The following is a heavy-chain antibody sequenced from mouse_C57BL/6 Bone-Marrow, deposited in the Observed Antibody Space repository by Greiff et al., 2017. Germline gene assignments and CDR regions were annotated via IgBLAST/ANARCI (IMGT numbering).Heavy chain of an antibody. CDR1: GYAFTNYL. CDR2: INPGSGGT. J-gene: IGHJ2*01. D-gene: IGHD1-1*01. V-gene: IGHV1-54*01. Sequence: QVQLQQSGAELVRPGTSVKVSCKASGYAFTNYLIEWVKQRPGQGLEWIGVINPGSGGTNYNEKFKGKATLTADKSSSTAYMQLSSLTSEDSAVYVCARVGALLRDSFDYWGQGTTLTVSS. CDR3: ARVGALLRDSFDY.